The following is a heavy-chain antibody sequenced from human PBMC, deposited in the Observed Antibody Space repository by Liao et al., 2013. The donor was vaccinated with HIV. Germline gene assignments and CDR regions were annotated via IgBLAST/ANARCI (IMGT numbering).Heavy chain of an antibody. V-gene: IGHV4-4*07. Sequence: SSYYWSWIRQPAGKGLEWIGRIYTSGSTNYNPSLKSRVTMSVDTSKKQFSLKLTSVTAADTAVYYCARDRGAGWEFDPWGQGTLVTVSS. CDR3: ARDRGAGWEFDP. D-gene: IGHD1-1*01. CDR2: IYTSGST. J-gene: IGHJ5*02. CDR1: SSYY.